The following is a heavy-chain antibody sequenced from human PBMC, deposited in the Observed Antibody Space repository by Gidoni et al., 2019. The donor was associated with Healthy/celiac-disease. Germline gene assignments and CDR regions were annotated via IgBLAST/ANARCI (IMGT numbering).Heavy chain of an antibody. D-gene: IGHD6-6*01. Sequence: QVQLQESGPGLVKPSQTLSLTCTVSGGSISSGSYYWSWIRQPAGKGLEWIGRIYTSGSTNYNPSLKSRVTISVDTSKNQFSLKLSSVTAADTAVYYCARDWDSSSSGYFDYWGQGTLVTVSS. CDR3: ARDWDSSSSGYFDY. V-gene: IGHV4-61*02. CDR1: GGSISSGSYY. J-gene: IGHJ4*02. CDR2: IYTSGST.